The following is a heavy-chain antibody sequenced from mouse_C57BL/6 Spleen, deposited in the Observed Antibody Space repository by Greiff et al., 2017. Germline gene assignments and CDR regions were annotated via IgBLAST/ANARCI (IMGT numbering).Heavy chain of an antibody. CDR3: ARRATDAMDY. V-gene: IGHV1-69*01. CDR2: IDPSDSYT. D-gene: IGHD3-1*01. CDR1: GYTFTSYW. J-gene: IGHJ4*01. Sequence: VQLQQPGAELVMPGASVKLSCKASGYTFTSYWMHWVKQRPGQGLEWIGEIDPSDSYTNYNQKFKGKSTLTVDKSSSTSYMQLSSLTSEDSAVYYCARRATDAMDYWGQGTSVTVSS.